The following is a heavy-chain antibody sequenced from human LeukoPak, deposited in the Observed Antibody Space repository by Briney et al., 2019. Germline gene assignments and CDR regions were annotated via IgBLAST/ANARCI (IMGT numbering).Heavy chain of an antibody. Sequence: GGSLRLSCAASGFTLSSHWMSWVRQAPGKGLEWVANIKQDGSELYYMDSVKGRFTISRDNAKNSLYLQMNSLSTEETAVYYCERWAYCSGGSCSRYDYWGQGTLVTVSS. CDR1: GFTLSSHW. V-gene: IGHV3-7*01. D-gene: IGHD2-15*01. CDR3: ERWAYCSGGSCSRYDY. CDR2: IKQDGSEL. J-gene: IGHJ4*02.